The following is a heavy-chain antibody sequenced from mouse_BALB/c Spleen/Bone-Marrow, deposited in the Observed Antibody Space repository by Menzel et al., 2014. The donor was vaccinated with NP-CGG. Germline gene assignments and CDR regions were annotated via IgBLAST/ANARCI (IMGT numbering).Heavy chain of an antibody. CDR1: GYSFTGYT. V-gene: IGHV1-26*01. Sequence: VQLQQPGPELVKPGASMKISCKASGYSFTGYTMNWVKQSHGKNLEWIGLINPYNGGTSYNQKFKGKATLTVDKSSSTAYMELLSLTSKDSAVYYCARRDYRYDEGVDYWGQGTSVTVSS. CDR3: ARRDYRYDEGVDY. CDR2: INPYNGGT. D-gene: IGHD2-14*01. J-gene: IGHJ4*01.